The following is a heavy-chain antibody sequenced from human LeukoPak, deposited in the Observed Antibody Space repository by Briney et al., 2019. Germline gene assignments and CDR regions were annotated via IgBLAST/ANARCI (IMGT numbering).Heavy chain of an antibody. D-gene: IGHD2-2*01. Sequence: APVKVSCKASGYTFTSYGISWVRQAPGQGLEWMGWISAYNGNTNYAQKLQGRVTMTTDTSTSTAYMDLSRLRSDDTAVYYCARGMGVLVPAATWFDPWGQGTLVTVSS. CDR1: GYTFTSYG. J-gene: IGHJ5*02. CDR3: ARGMGVLVPAATWFDP. V-gene: IGHV1-18*01. CDR2: ISAYNGNT.